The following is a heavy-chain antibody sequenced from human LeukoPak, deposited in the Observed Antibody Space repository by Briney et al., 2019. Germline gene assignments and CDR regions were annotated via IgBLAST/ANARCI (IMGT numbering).Heavy chain of an antibody. CDR2: ISSSSSYI. CDR3: ARGIMNGMDV. Sequence: TGGSLRLSCAASGFTFSSYSMNWVRQAPGKGLEWVSSISSSSSYIYYADSAKGRFTISRDNAKNSLYLQMNSLRAEDTAVYYCARGIMNGMDVWGQGTTVTVSS. CDR1: GFTFSSYS. D-gene: IGHD3-16*01. J-gene: IGHJ6*02. V-gene: IGHV3-21*01.